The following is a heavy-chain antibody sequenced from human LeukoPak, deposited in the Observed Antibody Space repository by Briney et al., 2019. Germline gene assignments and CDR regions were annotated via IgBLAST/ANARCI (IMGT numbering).Heavy chain of an antibody. D-gene: IGHD3-10*01. V-gene: IGHV4-39*01. J-gene: IGHJ4*02. CDR1: GGSISSSSYY. Sequence: KTSETLSLTCTVSGGSISSSSYYWGWIRQPPGKGLEWIGSIYYSGSTYYNPSLKSRVTISVDTSKNQFSLKLSSVTAADTAVYYCATRGNYYGSGSYYPQDLDYWGQGTLVTVSS. CDR3: ATRGNYYGSGSYYPQDLDY. CDR2: IYYSGST.